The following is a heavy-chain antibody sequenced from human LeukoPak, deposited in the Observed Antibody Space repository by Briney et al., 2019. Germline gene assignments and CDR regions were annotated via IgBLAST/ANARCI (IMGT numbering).Heavy chain of an antibody. CDR1: GGSISNYY. CDR3: ARAGLSGTAAGHWYFDL. CDR2: IHYSGST. D-gene: IGHD3-10*01. V-gene: IGHV4-59*01. J-gene: IGHJ2*01. Sequence: SETLSLTCTVSGGSISNYYWSWIRQSPGKGLEWIGYIHYSGSTNYNPSLKSRVTISIDMSKNQFSLKLRSVTAVDTAVYYCARAGLSGTAAGHWYFDLWGRGTLVTVSS.